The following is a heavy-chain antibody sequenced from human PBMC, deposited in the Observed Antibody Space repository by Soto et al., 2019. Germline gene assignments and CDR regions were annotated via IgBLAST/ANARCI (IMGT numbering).Heavy chain of an antibody. CDR2: INHSGST. Sequence: PSETLSLTCAVYGGSFSGYYWSWIRQPPGKGLEWIGEINHSGSTNYNPSLKSRVTISVDTSKNQFSLKLSSVTAADTAVYYCARELFGRSDWFDPWGQGTLVTVSS. CDR3: ARELFGRSDWFDP. D-gene: IGHD3-10*01. V-gene: IGHV4-34*01. J-gene: IGHJ5*02. CDR1: GGSFSGYY.